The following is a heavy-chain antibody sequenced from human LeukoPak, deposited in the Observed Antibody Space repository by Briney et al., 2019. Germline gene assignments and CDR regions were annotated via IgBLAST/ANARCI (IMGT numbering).Heavy chain of an antibody. V-gene: IGHV4-59*08. CDR2: IYYRGSN. CDR1: GGSISSYY. CDR3: ARKKTVYFDY. Sequence: SETLSLTCTVSGGSISSYYWSWIRQPPGKGREWIGYIYYRGSNNYNPSLKRRVTISVDTSKNQFSLKLSSVTAADTAVYYCARKKTVYFDYWGQGTLVTVSS. D-gene: IGHD2-8*01. J-gene: IGHJ4*02.